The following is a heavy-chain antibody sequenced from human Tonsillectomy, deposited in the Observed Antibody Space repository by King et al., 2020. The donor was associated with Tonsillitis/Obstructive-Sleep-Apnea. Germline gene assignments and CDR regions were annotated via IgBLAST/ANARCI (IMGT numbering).Heavy chain of an antibody. CDR3: ARDRGGHSSSWYYGSYYYGMDV. V-gene: IGHV3-30*04. D-gene: IGHD6-13*01. CDR2: ISYDGDNK. J-gene: IGHJ6*02. Sequence: VQLVESGGGVVQPGRSLRLSCAASGFTFSSYAMHWVRQAPGKGLEWVAVISYDGDNKYYADSVKGRFTISRDNSKNTLYLQMNSLRAEDTAVYYCARDRGGHSSSWYYGSYYYGMDVWGQGTTVTVSS. CDR1: GFTFSSYA.